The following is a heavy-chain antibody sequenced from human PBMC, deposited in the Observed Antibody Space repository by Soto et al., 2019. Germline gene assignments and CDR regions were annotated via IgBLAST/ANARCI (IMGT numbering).Heavy chain of an antibody. Sequence: QVQLVQSGAEVKKPGSSVKVSCKASGGTFSSYAISWVRQAPGQGLEWMGGIIPIFGTANYAQKFKGRVTITADKSKSTAYMELSSLRSEDTAVYYCASYVTTKGAFDYWGQGTLVTVSS. D-gene: IGHD4-17*01. V-gene: IGHV1-69*06. CDR1: GGTFSSYA. J-gene: IGHJ4*02. CDR3: ASYVTTKGAFDY. CDR2: IIPIFGTA.